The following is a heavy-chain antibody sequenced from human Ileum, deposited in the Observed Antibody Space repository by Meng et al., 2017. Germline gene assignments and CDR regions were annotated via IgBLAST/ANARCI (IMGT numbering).Heavy chain of an antibody. CDR3: ARGGLTLERRPLDY. V-gene: IGHV4-4*02. CDR1: GYSITNTNG. D-gene: IGHD1-1*01. CDR2: VYHSGST. J-gene: IGHJ4*02. Sequence: QVQLEQWGAGLLKPSGALSPPCAVSGYSITNTNGWNWVRQPPGKGLEWIGEVYHSGSTNYNPSLQSRVTISIDKSKNQFSLNLTSVTVADTAVYYCARGGLTLERRPLDYWGQGTLVTVSS.